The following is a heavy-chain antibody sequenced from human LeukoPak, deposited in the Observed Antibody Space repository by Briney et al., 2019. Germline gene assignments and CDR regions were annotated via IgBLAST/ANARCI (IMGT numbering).Heavy chain of an antibody. V-gene: IGHV3-21*01. J-gene: IGHJ5*02. CDR2: ISSSSSYI. CDR1: GFTFSSYS. CDR3: ANPNPPPYYYDSSGYRA. D-gene: IGHD3-22*01. Sequence: PGGSLRLSCAASGFTFSSYSMNWVRQAPGKGLEWVSSISSSSSYIYYADSVKGRFTISRDNAKNSLYLQMNSLRAEDTAVYYCANPNPPPYYYDSSGYRAWGQGTLVTVSS.